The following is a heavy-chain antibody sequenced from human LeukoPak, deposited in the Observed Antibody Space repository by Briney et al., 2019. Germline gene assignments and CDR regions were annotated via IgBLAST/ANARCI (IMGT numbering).Heavy chain of an antibody. J-gene: IGHJ4*02. V-gene: IGHV4-39*01. CDR2: IYYSGST. Sequence: SETLSLTCTVSGGSISSSSYYWGWIRQPPGKGLEWIGSIYYSGSTYYNPSLKSRVTISVDTSKNQFSLKLSSVTAADTAVYYCARHYYDSSGYYWGYYFDSWGRGTLVTVSS. CDR1: GGSISSSSYY. D-gene: IGHD3-22*01. CDR3: ARHYYDSSGYYWGYYFDS.